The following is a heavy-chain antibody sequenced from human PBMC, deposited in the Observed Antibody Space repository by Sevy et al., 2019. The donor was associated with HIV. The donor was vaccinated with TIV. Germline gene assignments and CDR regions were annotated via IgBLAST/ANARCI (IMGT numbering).Heavy chain of an antibody. J-gene: IGHJ4*02. CDR1: GFTFSSYS. D-gene: IGHD3-3*01. CDR2: ISSSSSTI. CDR3: ARDAPYYDFWSVVSGSYFDY. V-gene: IGHV3-48*01. Sequence: GGSLRLSCAASGFTFSSYSMNWDRQAPGKGLEWVSYISSSSSTIYYADSVKGRFTISRDNAKNSLYLQMNSLRAEDTAVYYCARDAPYYDFWSVVSGSYFDYWGQGTLVTVSS.